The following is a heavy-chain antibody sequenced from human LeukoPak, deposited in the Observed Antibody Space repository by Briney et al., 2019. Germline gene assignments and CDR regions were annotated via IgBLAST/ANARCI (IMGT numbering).Heavy chain of an antibody. CDR3: VKISNYYYYYMDV. CDR1: GFTFSSYA. V-gene: IGHV3-23*01. Sequence: GGSLRLSCAASGFTFSSYAMSWVRQAPGKGLEWVSAISGSGGSTYYADSVKGRFTISRDNSKNTLYLQMNSLRAEDTAVYYCVKISNYYYYYMDVWGKGTTVTVSS. CDR2: ISGSGGST. J-gene: IGHJ6*03.